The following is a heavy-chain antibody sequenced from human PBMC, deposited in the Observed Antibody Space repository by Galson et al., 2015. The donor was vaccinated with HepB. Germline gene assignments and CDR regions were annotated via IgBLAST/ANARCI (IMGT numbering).Heavy chain of an antibody. Sequence: SETLSLTCTVSGGSISSYYWSWIRQPPGKGLEWIGYIYYSGSTNYNPSLKSRVTISVDTSKNQFSLKLSSVTAADTAVYYCARGEKSRAAAESLSFDYWGQGTLVTVSS. CDR1: GGSISSYY. CDR3: ARGEKSRAAAESLSFDY. D-gene: IGHD6-13*01. CDR2: IYYSGST. J-gene: IGHJ4*02. V-gene: IGHV4-59*01.